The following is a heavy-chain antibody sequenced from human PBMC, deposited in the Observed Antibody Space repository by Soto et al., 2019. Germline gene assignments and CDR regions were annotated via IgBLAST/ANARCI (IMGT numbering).Heavy chain of an antibody. CDR3: ARAGRYDILTGYYYYYGMDV. J-gene: IGHJ6*02. V-gene: IGHV3-48*02. Sequence: PGGSLRLSCAASGFTFSSYSMNWVRQAPGKGLEWVSYISSSSSTIYYADSVKGRFTISRDNAKNSLYLQMNSLRDEDTAVYYCARAGRYDILTGYYYYYGMDVWGQGTTVTVSS. CDR1: GFTFSSYS. CDR2: ISSSSSTI. D-gene: IGHD3-9*01.